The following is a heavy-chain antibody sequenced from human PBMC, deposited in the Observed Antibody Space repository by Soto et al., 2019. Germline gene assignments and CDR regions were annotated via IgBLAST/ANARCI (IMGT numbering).Heavy chain of an antibody. Sequence: SETLSLTCTVSGDSVGNQYWSWIRRPPGRGLEWIGYIYRSGSTKYNPSLKSRLTISVDTSKNQFSLKLPSVTAADTAVYYCARTLDYGHMDVWGKGTTVTVSS. CDR2: IYRSGST. D-gene: IGHD3-16*01. V-gene: IGHV4-4*09. J-gene: IGHJ6*03. CDR3: ARTLDYGHMDV. CDR1: GDSVGNQY.